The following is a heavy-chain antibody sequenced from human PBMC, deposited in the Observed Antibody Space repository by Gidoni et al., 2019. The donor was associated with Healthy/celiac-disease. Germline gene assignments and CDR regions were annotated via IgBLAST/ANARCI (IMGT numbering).Heavy chain of an antibody. CDR1: GGTFSSYT. J-gene: IGHJ4*02. D-gene: IGHD6-6*01. CDR2: IIPILGIA. Sequence: QVQLVQSGAEVKTPGSSVKVSCKASGGTFSSYTISWVRQAPGQGLEWMGRIIPILGIANYAQKFQGRVTITADKSTSTAYMELSSLRSEDTAVYYCARGYGTGYMSSSSYFDYWGQGTLVTVSS. V-gene: IGHV1-69*02. CDR3: ARGYGTGYMSSSSYFDY.